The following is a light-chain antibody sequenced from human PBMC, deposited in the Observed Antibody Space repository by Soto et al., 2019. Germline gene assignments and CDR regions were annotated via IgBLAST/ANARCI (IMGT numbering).Light chain of an antibody. J-gene: IGLJ2*01. V-gene: IGLV1-44*01. CDR3: ATWDDSLNGVV. CDR1: SSNIGGNA. CDR2: DHN. Sequence: QPVLTQPPSASGTPGQRVTISCSGSSSNIGGNAVNWYQQLPGTAPKLLIYDHNQRPSGVPDRFSGSKSGTSASLAIGGLQSEDEADYYCATWDDSLNGVVFGGGTKLTVL.